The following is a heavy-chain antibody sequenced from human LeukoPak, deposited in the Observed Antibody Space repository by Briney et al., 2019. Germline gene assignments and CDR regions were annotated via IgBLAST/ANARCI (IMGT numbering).Heavy chain of an antibody. J-gene: IGHJ3*02. D-gene: IGHD2-2*01. V-gene: IGHV3-21*01. CDR1: GFTFSSYS. CDR3: AREDIVVLPAAAADDAFDI. Sequence: GGSLRLSCAASGFTFSSYSMNWVRQAPGKGLEWVSSISSSSSYIYYADSVKGRFTISRDNAKNSLYLQMNSLRAEDTAVYYCAREDIVVLPAAAADDAFDIWGQGTMVTVSS. CDR2: ISSSSSYI.